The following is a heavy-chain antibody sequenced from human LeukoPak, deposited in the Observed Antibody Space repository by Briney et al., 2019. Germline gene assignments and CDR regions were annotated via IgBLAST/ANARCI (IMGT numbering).Heavy chain of an antibody. V-gene: IGHV3-30*02. CDR1: GFPFTSSA. D-gene: IGHD4-23*01. CDR2: IGYDGSNK. CDR3: AKDLHGGYSSDY. Sequence: GGSLRLSCAASGFPFTSSAMHWVRQAPGKGLEWVAAIGYDGSNKYYVDSVKGRFTISRDNSKNTLYLQMNSLRPEDTAVYYCAKDLHGGYSSDYWGQGTLVTVFS. J-gene: IGHJ4*02.